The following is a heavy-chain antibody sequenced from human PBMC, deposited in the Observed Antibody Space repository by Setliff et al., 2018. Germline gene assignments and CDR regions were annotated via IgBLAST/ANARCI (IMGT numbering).Heavy chain of an antibody. V-gene: IGHV3-15*01. CDR1: GFTFSNAW. CDR2: IKSKTDGGTT. J-gene: IGHJ4*02. D-gene: IGHD2-15*01. Sequence: PGGSLRLSCAASGFTFSNAWMSWVRQAPGKGLEWVGCIKSKTDGGTTDYAAPVKGRFTISRDDSKNTLYLQMNSLRPEDTAVYYCARTCSGSGCYAGLESWGQGTPVTVSS. CDR3: ARTCSGSGCYAGLES.